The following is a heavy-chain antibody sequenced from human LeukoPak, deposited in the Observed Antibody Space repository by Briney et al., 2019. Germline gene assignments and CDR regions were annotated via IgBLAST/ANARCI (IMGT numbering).Heavy chain of an antibody. V-gene: IGHV3-30*02. Sequence: GGSLRLSCAASGFTFSTHGMHWVRQAPGKGLEWVAFIRYDGINKYYADSVKGRFTISRDSFKNTLYLQMNSVRPEDTAVYYCAKEGDYYGSGSYRDGFDMWGEGTRATVSS. D-gene: IGHD3-10*01. CDR1: GFTFSTHG. J-gene: IGHJ3*02. CDR2: IRYDGINK. CDR3: AKEGDYYGSGSYRDGFDM.